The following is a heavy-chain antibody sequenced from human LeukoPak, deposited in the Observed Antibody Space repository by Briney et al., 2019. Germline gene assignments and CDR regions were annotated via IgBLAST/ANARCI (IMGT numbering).Heavy chain of an antibody. CDR2: IYHSGST. D-gene: IGHD4-11*01. V-gene: IGHV4-4*02. CDR1: GGSISSSNW. J-gene: IGHJ4*02. CDR3: ARGPRGGYSYFDY. Sequence: SGTLSLTCAVSGGSISSSNWWSWVRQPPGKGLEWIGEIYHSGSTNYSPSLKSRVTISVDKSKNQFSLKLSSVTAADTAVYYCARGPRGGYSYFDYWGQGTLVTVSS.